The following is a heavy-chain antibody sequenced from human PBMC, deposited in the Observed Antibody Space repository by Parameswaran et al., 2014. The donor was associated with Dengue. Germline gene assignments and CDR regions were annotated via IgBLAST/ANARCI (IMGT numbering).Heavy chain of an antibody. CDR1: GFTFSSYS. V-gene: IGHV3-21*01. Sequence: AGGSLRLSCAASGFTFSSYSMNWVRQAPGKGLEWVSSISSSSSYIYYADSVKGRFTISRDNAKNSLYLQMNSLRAEDTAVYYCARDLGAGKRPGEYWGQGTLVTVSS. CDR2: ISSSSSYI. CDR3: ARDLGAGKRPGEY. D-gene: IGHD1-26*01. J-gene: IGHJ4*02.